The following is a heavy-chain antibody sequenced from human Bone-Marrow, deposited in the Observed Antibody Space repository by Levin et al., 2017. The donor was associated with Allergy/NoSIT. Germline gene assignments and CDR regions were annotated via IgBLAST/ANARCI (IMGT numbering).Heavy chain of an antibody. CDR1: GFTFSSYG. CDR3: AKGWEAVAGKPTDFDY. CDR2: ISYDGSNK. J-gene: IGHJ4*02. D-gene: IGHD6-19*01. V-gene: IGHV3-30*18. Sequence: GGSLRLSCAASGFTFSSYGMHWVRQAPGKGLEWVAVISYDGSNKYYADSVKGRFTISRDNSKNTLYLQMNSLRAEDTAVYYCAKGWEAVAGKPTDFDYWGQGTLVTVSS.